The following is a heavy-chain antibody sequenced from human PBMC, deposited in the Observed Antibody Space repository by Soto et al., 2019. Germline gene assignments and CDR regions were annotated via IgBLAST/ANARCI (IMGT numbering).Heavy chain of an antibody. CDR3: AREMPSYDCSGYPTQGGMAV. CDR2: INTNTGNP. J-gene: IGHJ6*02. D-gene: IGHD3-22*01. Sequence: ASVKVSCKASGYTFTSYAMNWVRQAPGQGLEWMGWINTNTGNPTYAQGFTGRFVFSLDTSVSTAYLQICSLKAEDTAVYYCAREMPSYDCSGYPTQGGMAVWGRGTKVTVSS. V-gene: IGHV7-4-1*01. CDR1: GYTFTSYA.